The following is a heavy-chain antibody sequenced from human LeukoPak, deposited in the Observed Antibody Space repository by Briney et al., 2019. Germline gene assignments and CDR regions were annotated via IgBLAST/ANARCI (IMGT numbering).Heavy chain of an antibody. CDR2: NSGSGGST. D-gene: IGHD5-18*01. CDR1: GFTFSSYA. V-gene: IGHV3-23*01. CDR3: AKYRIQLQMPYNWFDP. Sequence: GSLRLSCAASGFTFSSYAMSWVRQAPGKGLEWVSANSGSGGSTYYADSVKGRFTISRDNSKNTLYLQMNSLRAEDTAVYYCAKYRIQLQMPYNWFDPWGQGTLVTVSS. J-gene: IGHJ5*02.